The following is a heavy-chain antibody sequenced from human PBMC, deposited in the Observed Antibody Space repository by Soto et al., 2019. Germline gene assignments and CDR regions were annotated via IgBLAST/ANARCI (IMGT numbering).Heavy chain of an antibody. CDR3: ARDYDTSRGDWAYYGIDV. Sequence: GGSLRLSCAASGLTVSTNYMSWVRQAPGKGLEWVSIIYYGGTTYYADSVKGRFTISRDDSKNTLYLQMHSLRAEDTAVYYCARDYDTSRGDWAYYGIDVWGQGTTVTVSS. V-gene: IGHV3-66*01. J-gene: IGHJ6*02. CDR2: IYYGGTT. CDR1: GLTVSTNY. D-gene: IGHD3-9*01.